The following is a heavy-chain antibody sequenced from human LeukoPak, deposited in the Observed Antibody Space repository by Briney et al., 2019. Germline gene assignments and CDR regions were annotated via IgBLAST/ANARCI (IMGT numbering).Heavy chain of an antibody. J-gene: IGHJ1*01. Sequence: GGSLRLSCVASEFSFDSSTMSWVRQAAGKGLEWVARMKEDGSDEKYVDSVKGRFTISRANAKNSLYLQMDRLRPEDTAVYFCVVGGAGGGYFPNWGQGSLVIVSS. CDR1: EFSFDSST. V-gene: IGHV3-7*01. CDR2: MKEDGSDE. D-gene: IGHD3-16*01. CDR3: VVGGAGGGYFPN.